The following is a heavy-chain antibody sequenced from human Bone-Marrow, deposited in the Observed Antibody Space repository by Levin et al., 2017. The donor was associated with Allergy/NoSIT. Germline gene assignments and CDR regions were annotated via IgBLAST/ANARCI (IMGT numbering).Heavy chain of an antibody. Sequence: SETLSLTCTVSGGSVSGSYWSWVRQSPEKGLEWIGYILYTGSTTYNPSFKGRVTMSVDTSNNQFSLRLTSVTAADTALYFCAKTYYNWFDPWGQGLLVTITS. CDR2: ILYTGST. J-gene: IGHJ5*02. D-gene: IGHD3-10*01. CDR1: GGSVSGSY. CDR3: AKTYYNWFDP. V-gene: IGHV4-59*02.